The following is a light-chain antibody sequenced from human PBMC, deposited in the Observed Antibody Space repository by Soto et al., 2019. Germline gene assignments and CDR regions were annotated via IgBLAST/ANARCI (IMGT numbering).Light chain of an antibody. V-gene: IGKV3-15*01. J-gene: IGKJ2*01. CDR3: QQYNNWPPLYT. CDR1: QSVRNN. Sequence: EIVMTQSPATLSVSPGERATLSCRASQSVRNNLAWYQQKPGQAPRLLIYDESTSATGIPARFSGSGSGTEFTLTITSLQSEDFSIYSCQQYNNWPPLYTFGQGTKLEIK. CDR2: DES.